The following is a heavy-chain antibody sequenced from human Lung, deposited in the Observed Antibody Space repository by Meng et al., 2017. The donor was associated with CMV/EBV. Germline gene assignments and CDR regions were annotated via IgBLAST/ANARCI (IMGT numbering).Heavy chain of an antibody. J-gene: IGHJ4*02. V-gene: IGHV3-21*01. CDR3: ARETGSSGWYGPGY. CDR2: ISSSSTYI. CDR1: GFNFRTYS. Sequence: GGSXRLXCAASGFNFRTYSMNWVRQAPGKGLEWVSSISSSSTYIYYADSVKGRFTISRDNAKNSLYLQMNSLRAEDTAVYYCARETGSSGWYGPGYWGQGTLVTVSS. D-gene: IGHD6-19*01.